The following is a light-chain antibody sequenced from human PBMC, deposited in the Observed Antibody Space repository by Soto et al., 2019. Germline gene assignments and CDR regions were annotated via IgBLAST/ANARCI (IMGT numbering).Light chain of an antibody. CDR3: QQYGSSLVT. CDR1: QSVNSNH. CDR2: GAS. J-gene: IGKJ5*01. Sequence: ETVLTQSPGTLSLSPGERATLSCRASQSVNSNHLAWYQQRPGQAPRLLIYGASIRATGIPDRFSGSGSGTDFTLTISRLEPEDFAVFYCQQYGSSLVTFGQGTRLEIK. V-gene: IGKV3-20*01.